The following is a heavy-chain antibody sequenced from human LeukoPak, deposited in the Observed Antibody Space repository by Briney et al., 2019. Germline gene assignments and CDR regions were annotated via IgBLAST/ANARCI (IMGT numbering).Heavy chain of an antibody. D-gene: IGHD3-3*01. CDR1: GYTFTSYD. CDR2: MNPNSGNT. Sequence: ASVKVSCKASGYTFTSYDINWVRQATGQGLEWMGWMNPNSGNTGYAQKFQGRVTITRNTSISTAYMELSSLRSEDTAVYYCARCKPVTYYDFWSGYSTWYFDLWGRGTLVTVSS. CDR3: ARCKPVTYYDFWSGYSTWYFDL. J-gene: IGHJ2*01. V-gene: IGHV1-8*03.